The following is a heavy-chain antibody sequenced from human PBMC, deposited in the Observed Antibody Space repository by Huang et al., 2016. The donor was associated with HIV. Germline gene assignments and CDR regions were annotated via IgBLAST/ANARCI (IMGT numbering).Heavy chain of an antibody. J-gene: IGHJ3*01. CDR2: SYPGDSDA. Sequence: EVQLVQSGAELKKPGESLKISCRGSGYDFSDYWIAWVRQMPGKGLEWKGNSYPGDSDAAYSPSFQGQVTISADKSINTAYLQWSSLRASDTAMYYCAIIFDSVNAFDVWGQGTMVSVSS. CDR3: AIIFDSVNAFDV. CDR1: GYDFSDYW. V-gene: IGHV5-51*03. D-gene: IGHD3-9*01.